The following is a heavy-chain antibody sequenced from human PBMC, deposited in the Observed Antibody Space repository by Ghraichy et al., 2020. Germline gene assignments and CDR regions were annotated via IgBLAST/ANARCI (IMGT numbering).Heavy chain of an antibody. J-gene: IGHJ6*03. CDR3: AGRFISGRYHYSNYYYFDV. CDR2: IFYSGAT. Sequence: SQTLSLTCSVSGGSISNSGSYWGWLRQPPGKGLEWIGDIFYSGATYYKPSLKSRVSISVDTSKTQFSLRLTSVTAADTAVYYCAGRFISGRYHYSNYYYFDVWGKGTTVTVSS. V-gene: IGHV4-39*01. CDR1: GGSISNSGSY. D-gene: IGHD1-26*01.